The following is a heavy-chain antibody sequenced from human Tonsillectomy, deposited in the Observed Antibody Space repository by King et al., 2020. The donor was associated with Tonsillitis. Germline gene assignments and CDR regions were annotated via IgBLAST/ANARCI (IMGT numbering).Heavy chain of an antibody. Sequence: VQLVESGGGLVKPGGSLRLSCAASGFSFSSYSMNWVRQAPGKGLEWVSSISSSSSDIYYADSVKGRFTISRDNAKNSLYLQMNSLRAEDTALYYCARYYRKASSGPDGFDIWGQGTVVTVSS. CDR3: ARYYRKASSGPDGFDI. CDR1: GFSFSSYS. CDR2: ISSSSSDI. D-gene: IGHD3-22*01. V-gene: IGHV3-21*01. J-gene: IGHJ3*02.